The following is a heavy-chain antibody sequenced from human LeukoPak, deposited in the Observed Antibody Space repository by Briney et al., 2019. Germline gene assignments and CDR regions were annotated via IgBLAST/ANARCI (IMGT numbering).Heavy chain of an antibody. D-gene: IGHD1-26*01. CDR1: GFTVSSNY. CDR2: IYSGGST. J-gene: IGHJ5*02. CDR3: ARENPLVGATQIGWFDP. Sequence: GGSLRLSCAASGFTVSSNYMIWVRQAPGKGLEWVSVIYSGGSTYYADSVKGRFTISRDNSKNTLYLQMNSLRAEDTAVYYCARENPLVGATQIGWFDPWGQGTLVTVSS. V-gene: IGHV3-66*01.